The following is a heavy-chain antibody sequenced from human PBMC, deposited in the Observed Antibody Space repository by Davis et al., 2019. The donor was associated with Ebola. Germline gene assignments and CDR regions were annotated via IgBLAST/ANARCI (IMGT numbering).Heavy chain of an antibody. Sequence: SVKVSCKASGYTFTSYAMHWVRQAPGQRLEWIGWIVVGSGNTNYAQKFQERVTITRDMSTSTAYMELSSLRSEDTAVYYCAAGSVYNGMDVWGQGTTVTVSS. D-gene: IGHD1-14*01. J-gene: IGHJ6*02. CDR1: GYTFTSYA. V-gene: IGHV1-58*02. CDR3: AAGSVYNGMDV. CDR2: IVVGSGNT.